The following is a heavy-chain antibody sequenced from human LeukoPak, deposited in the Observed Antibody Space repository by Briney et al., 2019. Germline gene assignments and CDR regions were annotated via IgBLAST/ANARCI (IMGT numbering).Heavy chain of an antibody. V-gene: IGHV4-38-2*01. J-gene: IGHJ1*01. CDR1: GYSINSGYY. Sequence: SETLSLTCAVSGYSINSGYYWGWIRQPPGKGLEWIGSIYHTGSTYYSPSLKSRVTMSVDPSNNQFSLNLRSVTAADTALYYCARRRYYDGSGYLEWGQGTLLSVSS. CDR2: IYHTGST. D-gene: IGHD3-22*01. CDR3: ARRRYYDGSGYLE.